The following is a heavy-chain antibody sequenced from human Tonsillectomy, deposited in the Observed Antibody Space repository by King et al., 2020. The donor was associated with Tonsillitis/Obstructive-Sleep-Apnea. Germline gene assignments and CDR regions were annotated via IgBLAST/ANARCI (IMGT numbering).Heavy chain of an antibody. CDR3: AREREVYYYDSSGSRSYWYFDL. D-gene: IGHD3-22*01. CDR2: INIDGSST. J-gene: IGHJ2*01. Sequence: VQLVESGGGLVQPGGSLRLSCAASGFTFSSYWMHWVRQAPGKGLVWVSRINIDGSSTSYADSAKGCVTISRDNAKNTLYLQMNSLRAEDTAVYYCAREREVYYYDSSGSRSYWYFDLWGRGTLVTVSS. V-gene: IGHV3-74*01. CDR1: GFTFSSYW.